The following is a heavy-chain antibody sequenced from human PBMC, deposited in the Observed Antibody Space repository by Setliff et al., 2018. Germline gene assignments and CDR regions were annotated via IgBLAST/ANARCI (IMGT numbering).Heavy chain of an antibody. CDR2: IYYSGST. Sequence: ETLSLTCTVSGCSISSSSYYWGWIRQPPGKGLEWIGSIYYSGSTYYNPSLKSRVTISVDTSKNQFSLKLSSVTAADTAVYYCASRATYYNFWSGYYLYWGQGTLVTVSS. D-gene: IGHD3-3*01. J-gene: IGHJ4*02. CDR1: GCSISSSSYY. V-gene: IGHV4-39*07. CDR3: ASRATYYNFWSGYYLY.